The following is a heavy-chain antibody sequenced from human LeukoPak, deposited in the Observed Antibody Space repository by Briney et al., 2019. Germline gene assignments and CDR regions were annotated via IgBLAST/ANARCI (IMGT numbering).Heavy chain of an antibody. D-gene: IGHD3-22*01. J-gene: IGHJ4*02. CDR2: MYLSGTT. V-gene: IGHV4-4*02. CDR1: GDSINSLDL. CDR3: AGLVGRYSSGLYYYYFDY. Sequence: PSETLSLTCTVSGDSINSLDLWSWVRQPPGKGLEWIGEMYLSGTTHSNPSVKSRVTISIDKSKNQFLLNLGSVTAADTAVYYCAGLVGRYSSGLYYYYFDYWGQGTLVTVSS.